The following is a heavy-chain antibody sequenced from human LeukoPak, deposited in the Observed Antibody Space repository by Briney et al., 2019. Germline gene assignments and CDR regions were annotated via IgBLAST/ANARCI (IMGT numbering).Heavy chain of an antibody. V-gene: IGHV3-30-3*01. CDR1: GFTFSSYA. CDR2: ISYDGSNK. J-gene: IGHJ4*02. CDR3: ARDLYSRLDY. D-gene: IGHD5-18*01. Sequence: GGSLRLSCAASGFTFSSYAMHWVRQAPGKGLEWVAVISYDGSNKYYADSVKGRFTISRDNSKNTLYLQMNSLRAEDTAAYYCARDLYSRLDYWGQGTLVTVSS.